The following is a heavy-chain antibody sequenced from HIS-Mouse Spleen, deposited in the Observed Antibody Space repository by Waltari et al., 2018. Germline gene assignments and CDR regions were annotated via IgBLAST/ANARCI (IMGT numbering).Heavy chain of an antibody. CDR3: AREIPYSSSWYDWYFDL. Sequence: LQLQESGPGLVKPSETLSRHCTVPGCSISSSSYYWGWIRQPPGKGLEWIGSIYYSGSTYYNPSLKSRVTISVDTSKNQFSLKLSSVTAADTAVYYCAREIPYSSSWYDWYFDLWGRGTLVTVSS. CDR1: GCSISSSSYY. CDR2: IYYSGST. V-gene: IGHV4-39*07. J-gene: IGHJ2*01. D-gene: IGHD6-13*01.